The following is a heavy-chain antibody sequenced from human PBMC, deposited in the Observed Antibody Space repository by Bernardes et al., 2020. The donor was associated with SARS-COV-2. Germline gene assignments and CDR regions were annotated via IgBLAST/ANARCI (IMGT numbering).Heavy chain of an antibody. J-gene: IGHJ4*02. D-gene: IGHD4-17*01. Sequence: GGSLRLSCAASGFTFSNHFMNWIRQVPGKGLEWVSCISSSARSIYYAGSVKGRFTISRDNANNSLFLQMNSLGVEDTAVYYCARSGSYGVGDYFESWGQGTPVT. CDR3: ARSGSYGVGDYFES. V-gene: IGHV3-11*01. CDR1: GFTFSNHF. CDR2: ISSSARSI.